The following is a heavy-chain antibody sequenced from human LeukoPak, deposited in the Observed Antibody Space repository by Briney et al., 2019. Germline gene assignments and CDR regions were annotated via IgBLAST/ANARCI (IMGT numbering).Heavy chain of an antibody. CDR3: AREYYWGSSGNGFDS. V-gene: IGHV3-48*02. CDR2: INSRSTNI. CDR1: GFMFSNYE. J-gene: IGHJ4*02. D-gene: IGHD3-16*01. Sequence: GVSLTLSCEASGFMFSNYEMIWLRQAPGKGLEGVSYINSRSTNISYVHPVRGRFTIYRDTATNTMYLKMNSLRDEDEAVYYCAREYYWGSSGNGFDSWGQGTLVTASS.